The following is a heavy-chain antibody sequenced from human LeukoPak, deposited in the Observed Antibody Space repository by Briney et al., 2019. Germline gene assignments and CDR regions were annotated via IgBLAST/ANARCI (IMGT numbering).Heavy chain of an antibody. V-gene: IGHV4-59*01. D-gene: IGHD6-19*01. CDR2: IYYSGST. J-gene: IGHJ4*02. Sequence: PSETLSLTCSVSGGSISSYYWSWIRQPPGKGLEWVWYIYYSGSTTYNPSFKSRVTTTVDTSKNQISLKLGSVTAADTAVYDCARGGIAVAGTVRLIDYWDQGTLVTVSS. CDR1: GGSISSYY. CDR3: ARGGIAVAGTVRLIDY.